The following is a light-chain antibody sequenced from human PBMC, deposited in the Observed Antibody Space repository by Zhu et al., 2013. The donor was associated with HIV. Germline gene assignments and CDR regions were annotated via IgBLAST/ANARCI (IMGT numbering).Light chain of an antibody. Sequence: EIVLTQSPGTLSLSPGERATLSCRASQSVNSNYLAWYQQKPGQAPRLLIYGASFRATGIPDKFSGSGSGTDFTLTISRLEPEDFAVYYCQQYGSSPTFGQGTKVEIK. J-gene: IGKJ1*01. V-gene: IGKV3-20*01. CDR2: GAS. CDR3: QQYGSSPT. CDR1: QSVNSNY.